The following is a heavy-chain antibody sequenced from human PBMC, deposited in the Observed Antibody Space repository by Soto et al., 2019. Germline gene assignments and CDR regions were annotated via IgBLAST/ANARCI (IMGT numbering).Heavy chain of an antibody. CDR3: VRLRSAYFTGFDF. V-gene: IGHV3-23*01. J-gene: IGHJ4*02. CDR1: GFTFANYA. Sequence: PGGSLRLSCATPGFTFANYAISWVRQAPGKGLEWVSGLGGRGGRTYYADSVKGRFTIARDDSKNTVYLQMNSLRVEDTALYYCVRLRSAYFTGFDFWGLGTLVTVSS. D-gene: IGHD3-3*01. CDR2: LGGRGGRT.